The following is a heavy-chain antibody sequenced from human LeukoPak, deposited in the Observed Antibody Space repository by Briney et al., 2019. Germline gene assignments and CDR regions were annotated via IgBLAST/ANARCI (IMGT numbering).Heavy chain of an antibody. CDR2: ISAYNGNT. Sequence: ASVKVSCKASGYTFTSYGISWVRQATGQGLEWMGWISAYNGNTNYAQKLQGRVTMTTDTSTSTAYMELRSLRSDDTAVYYCARAYKLGIDGMSTYYYYGMDVWGQGTTVTVSS. CDR3: ARAYKLGIDGMSTYYYYGMDV. J-gene: IGHJ6*02. V-gene: IGHV1-18*01. D-gene: IGHD7-27*01. CDR1: GYTFTSYG.